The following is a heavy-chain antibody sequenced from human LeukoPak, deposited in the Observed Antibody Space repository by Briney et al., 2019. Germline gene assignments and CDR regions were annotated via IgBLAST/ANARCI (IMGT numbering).Heavy chain of an antibody. Sequence: GGSLRLSCAASGFTFSSYGMHWVRQAPGKGLEWLAFIRYDGSNKYYADSVKGRFTISRDNSKNTLYLQMNSLRAEDTAVYYCAKDSPYYDFWSGYPDYWGQGTLVTVSS. CDR2: IRYDGSNK. CDR3: AKDSPYYDFWSGYPDY. D-gene: IGHD3-3*01. CDR1: GFTFSSYG. V-gene: IGHV3-30*02. J-gene: IGHJ4*02.